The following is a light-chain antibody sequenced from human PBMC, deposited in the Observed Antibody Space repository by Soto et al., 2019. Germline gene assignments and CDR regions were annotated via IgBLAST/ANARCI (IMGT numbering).Light chain of an antibody. CDR2: DVT. CDR3: SSYTSGNTRYV. CDR1: SSDVGGYNY. V-gene: IGLV2-14*01. J-gene: IGLJ1*01. Sequence: QSVLTQPASVSGSPGQSITISCTETSSDVGGYNYVSWYQQHPGKAPKLMVYDVTNRPSGVSTRFSGSKSGSTASLTISGLQAEDEADYYCSSYTSGNTRYVFGSGTKVTVL.